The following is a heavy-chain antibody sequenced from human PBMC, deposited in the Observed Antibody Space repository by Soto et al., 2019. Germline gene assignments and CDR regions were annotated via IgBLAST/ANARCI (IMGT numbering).Heavy chain of an antibody. J-gene: IGHJ6*02. D-gene: IGHD5-12*01. CDR2: INPSGGST. V-gene: IGHV1-46*01. Sequence: QVQLVQSGAEVKKPGASVKVSCKASGYTFTSYYMHWVRQAPGQGLEWMGIINPSGGSTSYAQKFQGRVTMTRDTSTSTVYMELSSLRSEDTAVYYCARDFSLGGYDKPTYYYYGMDVWGQGTTVTVSS. CDR1: GYTFTSYY. CDR3: ARDFSLGGYDKPTYYYYGMDV.